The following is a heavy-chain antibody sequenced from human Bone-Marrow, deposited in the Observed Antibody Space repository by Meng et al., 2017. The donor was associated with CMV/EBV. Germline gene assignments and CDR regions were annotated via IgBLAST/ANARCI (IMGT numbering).Heavy chain of an antibody. V-gene: IGHV3-21*01. CDR3: ARLYCSSTSCQDY. J-gene: IGHJ4*02. CDR1: GFTFSNYN. Sequence: GGSLRLSCVASGFTFSNYNMNWVRQAPGKGLEWVSSISSTSSYIYYADSVKGRFTISRDNAKNSLYLQMNSLRADDTAVYYCARLYCSSTSCQDYWGQGTLVTVSS. D-gene: IGHD2-2*01. CDR2: ISSTSSYI.